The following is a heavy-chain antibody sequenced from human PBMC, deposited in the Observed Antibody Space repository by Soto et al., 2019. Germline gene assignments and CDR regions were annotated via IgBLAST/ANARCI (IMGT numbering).Heavy chain of an antibody. D-gene: IGHD6-13*01. CDR2: INHSGST. V-gene: IGHV4-34*01. CDR1: GGSFSGYY. Sequence: QVQLQKCGAGLLKPSETLSLTCAVYGGSFSGYYWSWIRQPPGKGLEWIGEINHSGSTNYNPSLKSRVTLSVDTSKNQFSLKLSSVAAADTAVYYCARVTCSSSWYDNWFAPWGQGTLVTVSS. J-gene: IGHJ5*02. CDR3: ARVTCSSSWYDNWFAP.